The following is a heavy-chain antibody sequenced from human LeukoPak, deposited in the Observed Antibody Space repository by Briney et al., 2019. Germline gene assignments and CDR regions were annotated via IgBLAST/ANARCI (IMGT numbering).Heavy chain of an antibody. CDR1: GFSYSDFY. CDR2: ISSTRSYT. D-gene: IGHD2-2*01. J-gene: IGHJ4*02. Sequence: PGGSLRLSCAASGFSYSDFYMNWVRQAPGKGLEWVSYISSTRSYTNYADSVKGRFTISRDNAKNSLYLQMDSLRVEDTAVYYCARAAHQQAALDFWGQGALVTVSS. V-gene: IGHV3-11*06. CDR3: ARAAHQQAALDF.